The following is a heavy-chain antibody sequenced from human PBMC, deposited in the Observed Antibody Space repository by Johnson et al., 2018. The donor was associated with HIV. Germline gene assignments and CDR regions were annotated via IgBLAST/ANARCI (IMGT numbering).Heavy chain of an antibody. J-gene: IGHJ3*02. CDR3: AKGRWEATTYDDAFDI. Sequence: QVQLVESGGGVVQPGGSLRLSCAASGFTFSSYGMHWVRQAPGKGLEWVAFIRYDGSNKYYADSVKGRFTISRDNSKNTLYLQMNSLRAEDTAVYYCAKGRWEATTYDDAFDIWGQETMVTVSS. D-gene: IGHD1-26*01. CDR2: IRYDGSNK. V-gene: IGHV3-30*02. CDR1: GFTFSSYG.